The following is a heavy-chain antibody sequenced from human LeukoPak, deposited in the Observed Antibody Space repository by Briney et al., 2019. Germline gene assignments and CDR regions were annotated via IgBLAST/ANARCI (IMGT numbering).Heavy chain of an antibody. D-gene: IGHD3-10*01. J-gene: IGHJ4*02. CDR3: TRDRELGF. CDR2: IYNSGST. Sequence: PSETLSLTCTVSGGSISIYYWNWIRQPPGKGLEWIGSIYNSGSTDYNPSLKSRVTISADTSKNQFSLKLRSVTAADTAVYYCTRDRELGFWGQGTLVTVSS. CDR1: GGSISIYY. V-gene: IGHV4-59*01.